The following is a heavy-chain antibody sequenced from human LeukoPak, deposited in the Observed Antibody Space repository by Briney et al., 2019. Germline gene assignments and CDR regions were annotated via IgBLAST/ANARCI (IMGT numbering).Heavy chain of an antibody. J-gene: IGHJ6*02. CDR1: GCTFSSYG. CDR3: AKYSSSSNDYYGMDV. V-gene: IGHV3-30*18. Sequence: PGGSLRLSCAASGCTFSSYGMHWVRQAPGKGLEWVAVISYDGSNKYYADSVKGRFTISRDNSKNTLYLQMNSLRAEDPAVYYWAKYSSSSNDYYGMDVWGQGTTVTVSS. D-gene: IGHD6-6*01. CDR2: ISYDGSNK.